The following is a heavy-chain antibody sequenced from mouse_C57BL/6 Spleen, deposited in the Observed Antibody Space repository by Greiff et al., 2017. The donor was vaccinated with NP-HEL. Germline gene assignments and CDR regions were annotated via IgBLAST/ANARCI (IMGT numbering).Heavy chain of an antibody. CDR1: GYTFTSYW. CDR3: ARLSTVYAMDY. V-gene: IGHV1-50*01. CDR2: IDPSDSYT. D-gene: IGHD1-1*01. J-gene: IGHJ4*01. Sequence: QVQLQQPGAELVKPGASVKLSCKASGYTFTSYWMQWVKQRPGQGLEWIGEIDPSDSYTNYNQKFKGQATLTVDTSSSTAYMQLSSLTAEDSAVYYCARLSTVYAMDYWGQGTSVTVSS.